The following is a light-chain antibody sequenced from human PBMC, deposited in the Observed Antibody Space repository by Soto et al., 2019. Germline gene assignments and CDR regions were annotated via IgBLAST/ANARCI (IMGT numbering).Light chain of an antibody. J-gene: IGLJ2*01. Sequence: QSALTQPPSASGSPGQSVTISCTGTSSDVGGYTYVSWYRQHPSKAPKLMIYEVSKRPSGVPDRFSGSKSGNTASLTVSGLQAEYEAYYYCSSYAGSNKFLFGGGTKLTVL. CDR3: SSYAGSNKFL. CDR1: SSDVGGYTY. V-gene: IGLV2-8*01. CDR2: EVS.